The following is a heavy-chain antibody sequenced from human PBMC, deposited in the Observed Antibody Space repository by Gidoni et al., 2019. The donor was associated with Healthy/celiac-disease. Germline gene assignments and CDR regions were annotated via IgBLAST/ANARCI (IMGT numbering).Heavy chain of an antibody. CDR2: ISYDGSNK. Sequence: QVQLVESGGGVVQPGRSLRLSCAASGFTFSSYAMHGVRQAPGKGLEWVAVISYDGSNKYYADSVKGRFTSSRDNSKNTLYLQMNSLRAEDTAVYYCARGGHYYDSSGYYPYYFDYWGQGTLVTVSS. CDR3: ARGGHYYDSSGYYPYYFDY. CDR1: GFTFSSYA. V-gene: IGHV3-30-3*01. D-gene: IGHD3-22*01. J-gene: IGHJ4*02.